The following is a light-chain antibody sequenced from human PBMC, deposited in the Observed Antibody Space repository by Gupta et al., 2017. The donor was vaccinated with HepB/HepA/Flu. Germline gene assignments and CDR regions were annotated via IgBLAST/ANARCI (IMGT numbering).Light chain of an antibody. CDR1: QHDISNY. CDR2: GAS. V-gene: IGKV3/OR2-268*02. J-gene: IGKJ4*01. Sequence: TTSFAPVGSTTLICCHSQHDISNYLAWYQQKPGKAPKLLINGASSRATGIPSRFSGSGSGTDFSFTISSLQPEDFAMYYCQQYDNLPLTFGRGTKVDVK. CDR3: QQYDNLPLT.